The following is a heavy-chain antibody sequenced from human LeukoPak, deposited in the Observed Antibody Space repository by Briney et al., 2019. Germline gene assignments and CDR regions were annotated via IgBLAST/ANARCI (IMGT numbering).Heavy chain of an antibody. D-gene: IGHD3-10*01. Sequence: GGSLRLSCVVSGLTFSSYAMSRVRQAPGKGLEWVSAISGSGGSTYYADSVKGRFTISRDNSKNTLYLQMNSLRAEDTAVYYCAKDRYGSGSYSDYWGQGTLVTVSS. J-gene: IGHJ4*02. V-gene: IGHV3-23*01. CDR3: AKDRYGSGSYSDY. CDR2: ISGSGGST. CDR1: GLTFSSYA.